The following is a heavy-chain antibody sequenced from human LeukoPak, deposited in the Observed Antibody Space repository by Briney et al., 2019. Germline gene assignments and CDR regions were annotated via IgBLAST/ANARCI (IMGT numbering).Heavy chain of an antibody. J-gene: IGHJ3*02. Sequence: GGSLRLSCAASGFTFSDNWMHWVRQAPGKGLVWVSRINPDGSDTVYADSVKGRFTISRDNAKNSLYLQMNSLRDEDTAVYYCARWDHSSSWYGRPFDIWGQGTMVTVSS. D-gene: IGHD6-13*01. CDR1: GFTFSDNW. V-gene: IGHV3-74*01. CDR2: INPDGSDT. CDR3: ARWDHSSSWYGRPFDI.